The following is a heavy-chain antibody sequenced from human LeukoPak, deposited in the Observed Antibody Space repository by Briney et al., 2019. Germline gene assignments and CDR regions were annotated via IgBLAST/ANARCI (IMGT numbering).Heavy chain of an antibody. D-gene: IGHD6-25*01. CDR1: GGTFSSYA. J-gene: IGHJ4*02. Sequence: SVKVSCKASGGTFSSYAISWVRQAPGQGLEWMGGIIPIFGTANYAQKFQGRGTITADKSTSTAYMELSSLRSEDTAVYYCANAAEPGYFDYWGQGTLVTVSS. CDR3: ANAAEPGYFDY. V-gene: IGHV1-69*06. CDR2: IIPIFGTA.